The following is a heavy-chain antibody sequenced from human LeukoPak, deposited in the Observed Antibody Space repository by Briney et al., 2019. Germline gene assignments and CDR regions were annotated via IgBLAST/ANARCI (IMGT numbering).Heavy chain of an antibody. CDR2: INPSGGST. CDR3: AREGLAAFDI. V-gene: IGHV1-46*01. Sequence: ASVKVSCKASGYTFTSYYMHWVRQAPGQGLEWLGIINPSGGSTSYAQKFQGRVTMTTDMSTSTVYMELSSLRSEDTAVYYCAREGLAAFDIWGQGTMVTVSS. CDR1: GYTFTSYY. D-gene: IGHD6-6*01. J-gene: IGHJ3*02.